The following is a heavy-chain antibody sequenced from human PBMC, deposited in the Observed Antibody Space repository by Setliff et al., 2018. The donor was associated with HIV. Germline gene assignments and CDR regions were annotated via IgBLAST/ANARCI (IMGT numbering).Heavy chain of an antibody. Sequence: SETLSLTCTVSGGSISTSSYYWSWIRQPPGKGLEWIGYIYCSGSTNYNPSLKSRVTMSVDTSKNQFSLNLTSVTAADTAVYYCARSKTFYDFWGGYYTHGAFKIWGLGTMVTVSS. D-gene: IGHD3-3*01. V-gene: IGHV4-61*05. J-gene: IGHJ3*02. CDR3: ARSKTFYDFWGGYYTHGAFKI. CDR2: IYCSGST. CDR1: GGSISTSSYY.